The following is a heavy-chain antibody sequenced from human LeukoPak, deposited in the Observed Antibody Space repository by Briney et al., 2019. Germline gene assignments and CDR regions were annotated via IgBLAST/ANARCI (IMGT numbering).Heavy chain of an antibody. V-gene: IGHV3-33*06. CDR2: IWYDATNK. Sequence: GGSLRLSWAASGLTFSSYGMHWVRQAPGKGLEWVAVIWYDATNKYYADSVKGRFTISRDNSKNTLYLQMTSLRAEDTAVYYCANPYDSSGYYGAFDYWGQGTLVTVSS. CDR1: GLTFSSYG. D-gene: IGHD3-22*01. CDR3: ANPYDSSGYYGAFDY. J-gene: IGHJ4*02.